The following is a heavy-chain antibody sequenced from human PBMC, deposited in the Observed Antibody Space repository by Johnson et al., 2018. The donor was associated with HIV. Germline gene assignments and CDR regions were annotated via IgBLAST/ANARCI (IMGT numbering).Heavy chain of an antibody. Sequence: VQVVESGGGVVRPGGSLRLSCAASGFTFDDYGMSWVRQVPGKGLEWVSDINWNGGGTGYADSVKGRFTISSDNAKNSLYLQMNSLRAEDTALYYCAKEGAGPDAFDIWGQGTMVTVSS. D-gene: IGHD3-16*01. CDR1: GFTFDDYG. V-gene: IGHV3-20*04. CDR2: INWNGGGT. CDR3: AKEGAGPDAFDI. J-gene: IGHJ3*02.